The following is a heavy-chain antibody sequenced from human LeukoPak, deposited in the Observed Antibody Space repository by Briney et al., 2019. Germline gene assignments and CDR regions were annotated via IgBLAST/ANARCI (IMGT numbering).Heavy chain of an antibody. D-gene: IGHD3-10*01. V-gene: IGHV4-59*01. CDR1: GGSISSYY. CDR3: ARGKYYYGSGSYPFDY. J-gene: IGHJ4*02. CDR2: IYYSGST. Sequence: SETLSLTCTVSGGSISSYYWGWIRQPPGKGLEWIGYIYYSGSTNYNPSLKSRVTISVDTSKNQFSLKLSSVTAADTAVYYCARGKYYYGSGSYPFDYWGQGTLVTVSS.